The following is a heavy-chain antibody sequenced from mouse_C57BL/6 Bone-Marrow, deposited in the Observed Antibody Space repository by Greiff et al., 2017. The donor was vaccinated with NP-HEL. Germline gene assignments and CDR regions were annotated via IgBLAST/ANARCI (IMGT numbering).Heavy chain of an antibody. D-gene: IGHD2-4*01. CDR3: ARHDYDASPFAY. CDR1: GFTFSSYG. Sequence: EVQGVESGGDLVKPGGSLKLSCAASGFTFSSYGMSWVRQTPDKRLEWVATISSGGSYTYYPDSVKGRFTISRDNAKNTLYLQMSSLKSEDTAMYYCARHDYDASPFAYWGQGTLVTVSA. J-gene: IGHJ3*01. CDR2: ISSGGSYT. V-gene: IGHV5-6*01.